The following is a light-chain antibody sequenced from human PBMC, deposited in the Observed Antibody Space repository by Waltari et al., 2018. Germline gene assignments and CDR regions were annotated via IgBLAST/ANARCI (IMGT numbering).Light chain of an antibody. Sequence: QSVLTQAPSVSAAPGQKVTISCSGSTPNIGNNYVSWYQQFPGTAPKLLIYEDNRRPSGMPDRFSGSKSGASATLGITGLQTGDEANDYCGTWDSSLGIGVLGGGTRVTVL. J-gene: IGLJ3*02. CDR1: TPNIGNNY. CDR3: GTWDSSLGIGV. CDR2: EDN. V-gene: IGLV1-51*01.